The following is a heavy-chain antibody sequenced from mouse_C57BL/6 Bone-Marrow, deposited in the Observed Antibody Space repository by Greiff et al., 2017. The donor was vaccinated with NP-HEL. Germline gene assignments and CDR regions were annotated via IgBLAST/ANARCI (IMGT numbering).Heavy chain of an antibody. J-gene: IGHJ4*01. D-gene: IGHD4-1*01. Sequence: EVKLMESGGGLVKPGGSLKLSCAASGFTFSDYGMHWVRQAPEKGLEWVAYISSGSSTIYYADTVKGRFTLSSDNAKNTLFLQMTSLRSEDTAMYYYAKLVSMDYWGQGTSVTVSS. CDR3: AKLVSMDY. CDR1: GFTFSDYG. CDR2: ISSGSSTI. V-gene: IGHV5-17*01.